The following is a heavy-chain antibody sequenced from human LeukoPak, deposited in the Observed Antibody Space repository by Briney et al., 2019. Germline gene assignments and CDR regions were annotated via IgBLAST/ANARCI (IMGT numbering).Heavy chain of an antibody. D-gene: IGHD4-17*01. CDR2: ISSSSSYI. Sequence: GGSLRLSCAASGFTFSSYSMNWVRQTPGKGLAWVSSISSSSSYIYYADSVKGRFTISRDNAKNSLYLQMNSLRAEDTAVYYCARDLLGDYGYWGQGTLVTVSS. CDR1: GFTFSSYS. J-gene: IGHJ4*02. V-gene: IGHV3-21*01. CDR3: ARDLLGDYGY.